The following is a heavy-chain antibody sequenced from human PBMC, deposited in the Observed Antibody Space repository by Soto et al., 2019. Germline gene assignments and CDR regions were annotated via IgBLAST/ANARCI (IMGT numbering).Heavy chain of an antibody. CDR2: ISSSSSYI. J-gene: IGHJ4*02. CDR1: GFTFSSYS. CDR3: ARAHDYDILTGYYNFDY. D-gene: IGHD3-9*01. V-gene: IGHV3-21*01. Sequence: PGGSLSLSCAASGFTFSSYSMNWVRQAPGKGLEWVSSISSSSSYIYYADSVKSRFTISRDNAKNSLYLQMNSLRAEDTAVYYCARAHDYDILTGYYNFDYWGQGTLVTVSS.